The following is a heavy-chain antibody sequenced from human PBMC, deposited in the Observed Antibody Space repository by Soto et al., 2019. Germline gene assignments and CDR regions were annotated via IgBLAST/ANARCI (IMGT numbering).Heavy chain of an antibody. J-gene: IGHJ3*02. CDR1: GFTFTNAW. Sequence: GGSLRLSCAPSGFTFTNAWMTCVRQGPGKGLEWVGRIKSKSDGGTIDYAAPVKGRFTISRDDSKNTLYLQMNSLKTEDTAVYYCTTGPNLRPLAAFDIWGQGTVVTV. CDR3: TTGPNLRPLAAFDI. V-gene: IGHV3-15*01. CDR2: IKSKSDGGTI.